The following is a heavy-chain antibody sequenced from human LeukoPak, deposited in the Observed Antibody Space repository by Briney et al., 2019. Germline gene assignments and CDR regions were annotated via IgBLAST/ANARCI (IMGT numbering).Heavy chain of an antibody. CDR1: GYTFTGYY. CDR3: ARGVGIAARPDY. CDR2: INPNSGGT. Sequence: ASVRVSCKASGYTFTGYYMHWVRQAPGQGLEWMGWINPNSGGTNYAQRLQGRVTMTTDTSTSTAYMELRSLRSDDTAVYYCARGVGIAARPDYLGQGTLVTVSS. J-gene: IGHJ4*02. D-gene: IGHD6-6*01. V-gene: IGHV1-2*02.